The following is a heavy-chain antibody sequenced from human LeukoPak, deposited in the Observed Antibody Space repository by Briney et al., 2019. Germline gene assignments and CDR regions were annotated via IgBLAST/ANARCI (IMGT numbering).Heavy chain of an antibody. CDR3: AREHMVRGADY. D-gene: IGHD3-10*01. V-gene: IGHV3-48*03. CDR1: GFTFSSYE. CDR2: ISSSGSTI. Sequence: GGSLRLSCAASGFTFSSYEMNWVRQAPGKGLEWVSYISSSGSTIYYADSVKGRFTISRDNAKNSLYLQMNSLRAEDTAVYYCAREHMVRGADYWGQGTLVTVSS. J-gene: IGHJ4*02.